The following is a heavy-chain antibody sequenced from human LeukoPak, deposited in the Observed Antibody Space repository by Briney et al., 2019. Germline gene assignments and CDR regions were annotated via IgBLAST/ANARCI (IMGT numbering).Heavy chain of an antibody. V-gene: IGHV1-18*01. Sequence: ASVKVSCKASGYTFTSYGINWVRQAPGQGLEWMGWISAYNGNTNYAQKLQGRVTMTTDTPTSTAYMELRSLRSDDTAVYYCARDRSAFLTSGTYGMDVWGQGTTVTVSS. CDR1: GYTFTSYG. CDR2: ISAYNGNT. CDR3: ARDRSAFLTSGTYGMDV. D-gene: IGHD3-3*02. J-gene: IGHJ6*02.